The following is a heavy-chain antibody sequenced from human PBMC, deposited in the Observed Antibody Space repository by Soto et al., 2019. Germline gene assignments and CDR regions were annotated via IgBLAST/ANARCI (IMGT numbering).Heavy chain of an antibody. CDR3: ARRRGYCSGGSCYNGFDP. CDR1: GGSISSSSYY. J-gene: IGHJ5*02. V-gene: IGHV4-39*01. CDR2: IYYSGST. Sequence: SETLSLTCTVSGGSISSSSYYWGWIRPPPGQGLEGIGSIYYSGSTYYNPSLKSRVTISVDTSKNQFSLELSSVTAADTAVYYCARRRGYCSGGSCYNGFDPWGQGTLVTVSS. D-gene: IGHD2-15*01.